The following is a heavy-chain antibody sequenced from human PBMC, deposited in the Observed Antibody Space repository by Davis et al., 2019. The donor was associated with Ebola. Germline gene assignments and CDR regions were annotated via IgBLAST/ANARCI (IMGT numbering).Heavy chain of an antibody. CDR2: IIPILGIA. CDR1: GGTFSSYA. V-gene: IGHV1-69*10. D-gene: IGHD2-2*01. CDR3: ARAGVHCSSTSCYLFDY. J-gene: IGHJ4*02. Sequence: SVKVSCKASGGTFSSYAISWVRQAPGQGLEWMGGIIPILGIANYAQKFQGRVTITADESTSTAYMELSSLRSEDTAVYYCARAGVHCSSTSCYLFDYWGQGTLVTVSS.